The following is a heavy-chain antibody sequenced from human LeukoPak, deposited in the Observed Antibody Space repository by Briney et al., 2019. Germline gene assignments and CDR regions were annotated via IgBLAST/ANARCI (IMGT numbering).Heavy chain of an antibody. J-gene: IGHJ4*02. D-gene: IGHD6-19*01. V-gene: IGHV1-2*02. CDR1: GYTFTYYY. CDR2: INPNNGGT. CDR3: QSNSWSRGFDC. Sequence: ASVKASCKASGYTFTYYYIHWVRQAPGQGLEWMGWINPNNGGTNYAPKFQGRVIMTRDTSISTAYMELSRLKSDDTAVYYCQSNSWSRGFDCWGQGTLVTVSS.